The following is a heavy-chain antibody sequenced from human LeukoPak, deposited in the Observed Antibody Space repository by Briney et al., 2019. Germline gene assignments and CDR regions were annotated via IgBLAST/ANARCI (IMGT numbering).Heavy chain of an antibody. J-gene: IGHJ4*02. D-gene: IGHD7-27*01. CDR1: GYTFISHG. CDR3: ARDPGGTWGFDY. Sequence: ASVKVSCKASGYTFISHGFSWPRQAPGQWLEWMGWISIYSGNTNYAQKFQDRISMTTDTSTNTAYMELRSLKSDDTAVYYCARDPGGTWGFDYWGQGALVTVSS. V-gene: IGHV1-18*01. CDR2: ISIYSGNT.